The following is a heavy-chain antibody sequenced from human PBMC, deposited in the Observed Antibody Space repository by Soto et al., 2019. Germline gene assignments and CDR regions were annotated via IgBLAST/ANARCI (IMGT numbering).Heavy chain of an antibody. J-gene: IGHJ4*02. CDR1: GFTFSNAW. D-gene: IGHD3-10*01. CDR2: IRQSGDRS. V-gene: IGHV3-23*01. CDR3: VTAVRTRLDN. Sequence: PGGSLRLSCAASGFTFSNAWMNWVRRAPGKGLEWVSSIRQSGDRSSYADSAKGRFTISRDNSKNTLYLQMNGLRLDDTAVYYCVTAVRTRLDNWGPGTLVTVSS.